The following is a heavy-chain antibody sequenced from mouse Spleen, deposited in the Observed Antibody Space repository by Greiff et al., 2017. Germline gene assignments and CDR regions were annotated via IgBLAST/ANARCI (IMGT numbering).Heavy chain of an antibody. CDR2: ISSGGGNT. D-gene: IGHD4-1*01. V-gene: IGHV5-9-3*01. CDR3: ARGTSGTGAWFAY. CDR1: GFTFSSYA. J-gene: IGHJ3*01. Sequence: EVQVVESGGGLVKLGGSLKLSCAASGFTFSSYAMSWVRQTPEKRLEWVATISSGGGNTYYPDSVKGRFTISRDNAKNTLYLQMSSLKSEDTAMYYCARGTSGTGAWFAYWGQGTLVTVSA.